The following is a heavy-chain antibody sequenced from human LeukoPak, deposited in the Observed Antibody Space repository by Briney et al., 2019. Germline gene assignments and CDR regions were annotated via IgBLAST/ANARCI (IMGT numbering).Heavy chain of an antibody. J-gene: IGHJ5*02. CDR3: ARLPGRRFDP. V-gene: IGHV4-34*01. Sequence: PSETLSLTCAVYGGSFSGYYWSWIRQPPGKGREWIGEINHSGSTNYNPSLKSRVTISVDTSKNQFSLKLSSVTAADTAVYYCARLPGRRFDPWGQGTLVTVSS. CDR2: INHSGST. CDR1: GGSFSGYY.